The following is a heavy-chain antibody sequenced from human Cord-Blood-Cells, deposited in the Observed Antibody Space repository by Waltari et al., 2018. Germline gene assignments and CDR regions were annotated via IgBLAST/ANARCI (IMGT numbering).Heavy chain of an antibody. J-gene: IGHJ5*02. Sequence: ELQLVESGGGLLQHGGSLSLSCAASGFTVCSNYRSWVRQTPGKGLEGVSVIYSGGSKYYANSVKGRFTIARYNSKNTRYLQMNSRRAEDTAVYYCAGVGWGRGNWFDPWGQGTLVTVSS. D-gene: IGHD3-16*01. CDR2: IYSGGSK. CDR1: GFTVCSNY. CDR3: AGVGWGRGNWFDP. V-gene: IGHV3-53*01.